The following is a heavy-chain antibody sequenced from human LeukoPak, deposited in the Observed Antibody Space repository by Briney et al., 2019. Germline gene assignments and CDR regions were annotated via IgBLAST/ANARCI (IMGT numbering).Heavy chain of an antibody. V-gene: IGHV3-23*01. J-gene: IGHJ4*02. Sequence: GGSLRLSCAASGFIFSSYAMSWVRQAPGKGLEWVSAISGSGGSTYYADSVKGRFTISRDNSKNTLNLQMNSLRADDTAVYYCAKEESYYDFWSGYPHSFDYWGQGTLVTVSS. D-gene: IGHD3-3*01. CDR2: ISGSGGST. CDR3: AKEESYYDFWSGYPHSFDY. CDR1: GFIFSSYA.